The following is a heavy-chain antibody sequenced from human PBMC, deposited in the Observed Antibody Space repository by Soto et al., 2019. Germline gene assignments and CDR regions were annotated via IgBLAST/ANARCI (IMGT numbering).Heavy chain of an antibody. CDR2: ISGGGEAT. D-gene: IGHD2-21*02. CDR3: ASWVTTHFDY. Sequence: EVQVLESGGGLVQPGGSLRLSCAASGFTFGNYGMSWVRQSPGKGLECVSTISGGGEATHYVDSVKGRFTISRDNSQNTLYLQMNSLRAEDTAVYYCASWVTTHFDYWGQGTLVTVSS. J-gene: IGHJ4*02. V-gene: IGHV3-23*01. CDR1: GFTFGNYG.